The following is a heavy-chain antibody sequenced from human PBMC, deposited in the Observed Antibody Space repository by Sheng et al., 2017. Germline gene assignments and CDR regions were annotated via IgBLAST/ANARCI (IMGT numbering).Heavy chain of an antibody. V-gene: IGHV4-59*12. J-gene: IGHJ6*03. CDR2: ITHSGDT. Sequence: QVQLQESGPGLVKPSETLSLTCTVSGGSISSYYWSWIRQPPGKGLEWIGFITHSGDTNYNASLKSRVTISVDTSKNQFSLRLNSVTAADTAIYYCARAKGYYYYMDVWGQGTTVTVSS. CDR3: ARAKGYYYYMDV. CDR1: GGSISSYY.